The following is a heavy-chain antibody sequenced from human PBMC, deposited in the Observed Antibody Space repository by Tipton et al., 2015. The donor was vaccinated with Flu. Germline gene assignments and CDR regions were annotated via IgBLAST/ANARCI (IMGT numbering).Heavy chain of an antibody. CDR3: ARQAVAGTKNDAFDI. Sequence: QLVQSGAEVKKPGESLKLSCKGSGYSFTSYWIGWVRQMPGKGLEWMGIIYPGDSDTRYSPSFQGQVTISADKSISTAYLQWSSLKASDTAMYYCARQAVAGTKNDAFDIWGQGTMVTVSS. CDR1: GYSFTSYW. D-gene: IGHD6-19*01. J-gene: IGHJ3*02. V-gene: IGHV5-51*01. CDR2: IYPGDSDT.